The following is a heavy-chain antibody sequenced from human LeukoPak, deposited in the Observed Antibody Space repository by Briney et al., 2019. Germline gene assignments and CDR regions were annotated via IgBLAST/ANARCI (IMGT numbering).Heavy chain of an antibody. V-gene: IGHV1-69*13. CDR2: IIPIFGTA. J-gene: IGHJ4*02. CDR1: GGTFSSYA. Sequence: SVKVSCKASGGTFSSYAISWVRQAPGQGLEWMGGIIPIFGTANYAQKFQGRVTITADESTSTAYMELSSLRAEDTAVYYCARAGGSTVSHSDYWGQGTLVTVSS. D-gene: IGHD4-17*01. CDR3: ARAGGSTVSHSDY.